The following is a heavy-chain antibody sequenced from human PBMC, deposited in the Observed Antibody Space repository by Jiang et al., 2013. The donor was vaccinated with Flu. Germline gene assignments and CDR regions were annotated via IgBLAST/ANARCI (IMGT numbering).Heavy chain of an antibody. J-gene: IGHJ5*02. CDR2: IYYSGST. CDR3: ARQAAFSSGWGNWFDP. V-gene: IGHV4-39*01. CDR1: GGSISSSSYY. D-gene: IGHD6-19*01. Sequence: GSGLVKPSETLSLTCTVSGGSISSSSYYWGWIRQPPGKGLEWIGRIYYSGSTDYNPSLKSRVTISVDTSKNQFSLKLSSVTAADTAVYYCARQAAFSSGWGNWFDPWGHGNPGHRLL.